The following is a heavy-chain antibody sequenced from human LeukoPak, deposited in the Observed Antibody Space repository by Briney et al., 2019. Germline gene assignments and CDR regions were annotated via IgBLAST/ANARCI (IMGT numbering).Heavy chain of an antibody. D-gene: IGHD3-3*01. V-gene: IGHV4-39*01. Sequence: PSETLSLTCTVSGDSISRTNSYWGWIRQPPGKGLEWIGSIYYSGTTNHNPSLKSRVTISVDTSKKQFSLKLRSVTAADTAVYYCARLPRYDFWSWGQGTLVTVSS. CDR1: GDSISRTNSY. CDR3: ARLPRYDFWS. CDR2: IYYSGTT. J-gene: IGHJ4*02.